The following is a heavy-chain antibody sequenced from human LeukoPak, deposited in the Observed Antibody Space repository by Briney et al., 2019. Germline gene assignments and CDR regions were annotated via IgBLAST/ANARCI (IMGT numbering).Heavy chain of an antibody. Sequence: GGSLRLSCAASGFTFSSYVFPWVRQAPGKGLEWVAVVSSDGSSKTYADSVKGRFTISRDNSRNTLYLQMNSLRADDTSVYYCARRIVVPTAGFHDAFDVWGQGTMVTVSS. J-gene: IGHJ3*01. V-gene: IGHV3-30-3*01. CDR3: ARRIVVPTAGFHDAFDV. D-gene: IGHD2-2*01. CDR2: VSSDGSSK. CDR1: GFTFSSYV.